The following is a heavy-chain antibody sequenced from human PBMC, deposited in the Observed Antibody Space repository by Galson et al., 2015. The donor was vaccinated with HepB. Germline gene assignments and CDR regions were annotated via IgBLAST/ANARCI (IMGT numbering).Heavy chain of an antibody. D-gene: IGHD3-3*01. Sequence: SLRLSCAASGFTFSSYGMHWVRQAPGKGLEWVAVIWYDGSNKYYADSVKGRFTISRDNSKNTLYLQMNSLRAEDTAVYYCARDRSIFGYYYYMDVWGKGTTVTVSS. CDR3: ARDRSIFGYYYYMDV. CDR1: GFTFSSYG. V-gene: IGHV3-33*01. CDR2: IWYDGSNK. J-gene: IGHJ6*03.